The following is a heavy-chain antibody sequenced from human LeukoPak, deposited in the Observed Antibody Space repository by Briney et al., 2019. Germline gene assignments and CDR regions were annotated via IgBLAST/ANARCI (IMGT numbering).Heavy chain of an antibody. Sequence: PGGSLRLSCAASGFTFSSYAMSWVRQAPGKGLEWVSAISGSGGSTYYADSVKGRFTISRDNSKNTLYLQMNSLRAEDTAVYYCAKDLCSGGSCYFGYDYWGQGTLVTVSS. J-gene: IGHJ4*02. D-gene: IGHD2-15*01. V-gene: IGHV3-23*01. CDR3: AKDLCSGGSCYFGYDY. CDR1: GFTFSSYA. CDR2: ISGSGGST.